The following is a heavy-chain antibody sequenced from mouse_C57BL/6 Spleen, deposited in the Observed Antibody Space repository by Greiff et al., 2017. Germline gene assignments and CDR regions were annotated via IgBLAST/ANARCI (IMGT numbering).Heavy chain of an antibody. J-gene: IGHJ2*01. D-gene: IGHD1-1*01. V-gene: IGHV5-6*01. CDR1: GFTFSSYG. CDR3: ARQNYYGSSYEDD. CDR2: ISSGGSYT. Sequence: EVKLVESGGDLVKPGGSLKLSCAASGFTFSSYGMSWVRQTPDKRLEWVATISSGGSYTYYPDSVKGRFTISRDNAKNTLYLQMSSLKSEDTAMYYCARQNYYGSSYEDDWGQGTTLTVSS.